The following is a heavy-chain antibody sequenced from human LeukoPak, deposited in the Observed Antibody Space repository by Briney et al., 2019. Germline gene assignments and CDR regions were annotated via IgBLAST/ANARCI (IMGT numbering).Heavy chain of an antibody. CDR3: ARDRVSGYDY. D-gene: IGHD5-12*01. J-gene: IGHJ4*02. V-gene: IGHV1-69*13. CDR1: GGTFSSYA. Sequence: ASVKVSFKASGGTFSSYAISWVRQAPGQGLEWMGGIIPIFGTANYAQKFQGRVTITADESTSTAYMELSSLRSEDTAVYYCARDRVSGYDYWGQGTLVTVSS. CDR2: IIPIFGTA.